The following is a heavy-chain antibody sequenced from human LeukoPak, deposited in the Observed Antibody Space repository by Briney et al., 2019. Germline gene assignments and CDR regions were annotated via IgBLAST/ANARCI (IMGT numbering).Heavy chain of an antibody. J-gene: IGHJ3*02. V-gene: IGHV3-33*01. CDR3: ARDLTMVGSGTDAFHI. D-gene: IGHD3-10*01. CDR2: IWYDGSNS. Sequence: PGGSLRLSCAASGFTFSSYGMHWVRQAPGKGLEWVAIIWYDGSNSYYADSVKGRFTISRDNSKNTLYLRINSLRADDTAVYYCARDLTMVGSGTDAFHIWGQGTMVTVSS. CDR1: GFTFSSYG.